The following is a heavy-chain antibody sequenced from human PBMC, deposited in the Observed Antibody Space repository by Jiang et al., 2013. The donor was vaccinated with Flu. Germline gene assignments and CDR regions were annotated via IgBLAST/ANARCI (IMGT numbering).Heavy chain of an antibody. CDR1: GGSISSYY. CDR2: IYYSGST. Sequence: PGLVKPSETLSLTCTVSGGSISSYYWSWIRQPPGKGLEWIGYIYYSGSTNYNPSLKSRVTISVDTSKNQFSLKLSSVTAADTAVYYCARGMFYCSGGSCSYYFDYWGQGTLVTVSS. D-gene: IGHD2-15*01. J-gene: IGHJ4*02. CDR3: ARGMFYCSGGSCSYYFDY. V-gene: IGHV4-59*01.